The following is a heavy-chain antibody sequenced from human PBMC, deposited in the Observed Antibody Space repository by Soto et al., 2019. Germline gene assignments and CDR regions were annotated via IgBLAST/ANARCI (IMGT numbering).Heavy chain of an antibody. CDR2: ISYDGSNK. J-gene: IGHJ4*02. CDR3: AKDSDILTGYQLFDY. CDR1: GFTFSSYG. V-gene: IGHV3-30*18. Sequence: GGSLRLSCAASGFTFSSYGMHWVRQAPGKGLEWVAVISYDGSNKYYADSVKGRFTISRDNSKNTLYLQMNSLRAEDTAVYYCAKDSDILTGYQLFDYWGQGTLVTVSS. D-gene: IGHD3-9*01.